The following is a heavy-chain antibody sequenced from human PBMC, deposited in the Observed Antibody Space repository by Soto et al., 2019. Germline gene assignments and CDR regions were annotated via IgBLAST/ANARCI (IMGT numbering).Heavy chain of an antibody. CDR2: IHPDGSST. Sequence: GGSLRLSCAASGFTFNNYWLHWVRQTPGKGLVWVSHIHPDGSSTSYADSVKGRFTISRDNAKNTLFLQMNSLRAEDTAVYYCARDRIAVAGNPEYFQHWGQGTLVTVSS. CDR1: GFTFNNYW. V-gene: IGHV3-74*01. J-gene: IGHJ1*01. CDR3: ARDRIAVAGNPEYFQH. D-gene: IGHD6-19*01.